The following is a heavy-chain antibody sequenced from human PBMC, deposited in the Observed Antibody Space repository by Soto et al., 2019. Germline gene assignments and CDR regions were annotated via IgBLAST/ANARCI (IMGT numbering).Heavy chain of an antibody. CDR3: ARTRGQWLAMDYYYYMDV. D-gene: IGHD6-19*01. J-gene: IGHJ6*03. CDR1: GGSFSGYY. CDR2: INHSGST. V-gene: IGHV4-34*01. Sequence: SETLSLTCAVYGGSFSGYYWSWIRQPPGKGLEWIGEINHSGSTNYNPSLKSRVTISVDTSKNQFSLKLSSVTAADTAVYYCARTRGQWLAMDYYYYMDVWGKGTTVTVSS.